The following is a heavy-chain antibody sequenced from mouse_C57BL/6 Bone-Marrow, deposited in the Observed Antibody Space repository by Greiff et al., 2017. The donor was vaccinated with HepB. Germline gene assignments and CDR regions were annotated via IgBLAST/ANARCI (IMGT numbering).Heavy chain of an antibody. D-gene: IGHD2-4*01. J-gene: IGHJ4*01. CDR1: GYTFTSYW. CDR2: IHPNSGST. Sequence: VQLQQSGAELVKPGASVKLSCKASGYTFTSYWMHWVKQRPGQGLEWIGMIHPNSGSTNYNEKFKSKATLTVDKSSSTAYMQLSSLTSEDSAVYYCARCDYGYYYAMDYWGQGTSVTVSS. V-gene: IGHV1-64*01. CDR3: ARCDYGYYYAMDY.